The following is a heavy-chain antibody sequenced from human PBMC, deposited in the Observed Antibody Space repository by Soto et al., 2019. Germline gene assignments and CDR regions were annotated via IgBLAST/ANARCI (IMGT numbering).Heavy chain of an antibody. CDR1: GFTFSSYA. D-gene: IGHD3-3*01. CDR2: ISYDGSNK. CDR3: ARDRSLFHTYYDFWSVKMDFDY. V-gene: IGHV3-30-3*01. Sequence: PGGSLRLSCAASGFTFSSYAMHWVRQAPGKGLEWVAVISYDGSNKYYADSVKGRFTISRDNSKNTLYLQMNSLRAEDTAVYYCARDRSLFHTYYDFWSVKMDFDYWGQGTLVNVSS. J-gene: IGHJ4*02.